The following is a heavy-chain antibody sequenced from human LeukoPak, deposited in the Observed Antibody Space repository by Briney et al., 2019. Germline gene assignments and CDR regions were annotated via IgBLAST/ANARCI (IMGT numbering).Heavy chain of an antibody. CDR1: GYSISSGYY. D-gene: IGHD5/OR15-5a*01. Sequence: SETLSLTCTVSGYSISSGYYWGWLRQPPGKGLEWIGSIYHSGSTYYNPSLKSRVTISVDTSKNQFSLKLSSVTAADTAVYYCARGRLAPGGDYWGQGTLVTVSS. CDR3: ARGRLAPGGDY. CDR2: IYHSGST. J-gene: IGHJ4*02. V-gene: IGHV4-38-2*02.